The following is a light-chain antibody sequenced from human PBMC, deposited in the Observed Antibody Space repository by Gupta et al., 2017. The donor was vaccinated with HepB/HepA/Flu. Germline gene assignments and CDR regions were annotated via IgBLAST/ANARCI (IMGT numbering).Light chain of an antibody. CDR2: GTF. Sequence: DIQMTQSPSSLSASVGDRVTITCRASQSISNFLSWYQQKPGKAPKLLIYGTFKLQSGVPSRFSGGGSGTDFTLTISSLQPEDFATYYCHQSYRTSRTFGQGTTVEIK. V-gene: IGKV1-39*01. CDR1: QSISNF. J-gene: IGKJ1*01. CDR3: HQSYRTSRT.